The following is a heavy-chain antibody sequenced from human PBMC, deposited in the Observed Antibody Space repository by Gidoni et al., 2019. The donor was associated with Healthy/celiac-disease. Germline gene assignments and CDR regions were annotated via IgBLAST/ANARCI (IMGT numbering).Heavy chain of an antibody. Sequence: QVQLVESGGGVVQPGRPLRLPCAASGVTFSSYAMHWVGQAPGKGLEWVAVISYDGSNKYYADSVKGRFTISRDNSKNTLYLQMNSLRAEDTAVYYCARSSLVATIRLDWGQGTLVTVSS. J-gene: IGHJ4*02. CDR2: ISYDGSNK. CDR3: ARSSLVATIRLD. D-gene: IGHD5-12*01. V-gene: IGHV3-30*04. CDR1: GVTFSSYA.